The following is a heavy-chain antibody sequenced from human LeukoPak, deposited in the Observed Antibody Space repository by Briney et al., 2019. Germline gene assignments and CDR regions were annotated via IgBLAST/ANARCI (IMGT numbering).Heavy chain of an antibody. CDR3: ARSYCSGGSCYSHYYYYMDV. V-gene: IGHV2-26*01. J-gene: IGHJ6*03. D-gene: IGHD2-15*01. CDR2: IFSNDEK. CDR1: GFSLSYARMG. Sequence: SGPTLVNPTETLTLTCTVAGFSLSYARMGVSWIRQPPGKALEWLAHIFSNDEKSYSTSLKSRLTISKDTSKSQVVLTMTNMDPVDTAPYYCARSYCSGGSCYSHYYYYMDVWGKGTTVTVSS.